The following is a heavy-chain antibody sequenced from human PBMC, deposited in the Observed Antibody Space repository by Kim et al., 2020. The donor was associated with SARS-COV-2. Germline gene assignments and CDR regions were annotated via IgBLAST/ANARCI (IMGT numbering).Heavy chain of an antibody. Sequence: GGSLRLSCAASGFTFSSYAMSWVRQAPGKGLEWVSAISGSGGSTYYADSVKGRFTISRDNSKNTLYLQMNSLRAEDTAVYYCASEAPQWYYYGSGSYSSFDYWGQGTLVTVSS. D-gene: IGHD3-10*01. CDR1: GFTFSSYA. V-gene: IGHV3-23*01. CDR2: ISGSGGST. J-gene: IGHJ4*02. CDR3: ASEAPQWYYYGSGSYSSFDY.